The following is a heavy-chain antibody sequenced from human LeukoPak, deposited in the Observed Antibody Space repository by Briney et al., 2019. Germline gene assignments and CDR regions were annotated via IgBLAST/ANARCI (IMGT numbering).Heavy chain of an antibody. CDR2: ISSSSSYI. V-gene: IGHV3-21*01. D-gene: IGHD2-21*01. CDR3: ARDVIRYYYYYMDV. CDR1: GFTFSSYS. J-gene: IGHJ6*03. Sequence: GGSLRLSCAASGFTFSSYSMNWVRQAPGKGLEWVSSISSSSSYIYYADSVKGRFTISRDNAKNSLYLQMNSLRAEDTAVYYCARDVIRYYYYYMDVWGKGTTVTVSS.